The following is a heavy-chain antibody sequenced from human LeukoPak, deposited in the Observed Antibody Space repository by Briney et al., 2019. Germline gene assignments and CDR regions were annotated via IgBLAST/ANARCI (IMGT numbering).Heavy chain of an antibody. CDR1: GFTFSSYS. V-gene: IGHV3-48*01. J-gene: IGHJ4*01. Sequence: GGSLRLSCAASGFTFSSYSMNWVRQAPGKGLEWVSYISSSSSTIYYADSVKGRFTISRDNAKNSLYLQMNSLRAEDTAVYYCARAGRGGDGYKAFDYWGHGTLVTVFS. CDR3: ARAGRGGDGYKAFDY. D-gene: IGHD5-24*01. CDR2: ISSSSSTI.